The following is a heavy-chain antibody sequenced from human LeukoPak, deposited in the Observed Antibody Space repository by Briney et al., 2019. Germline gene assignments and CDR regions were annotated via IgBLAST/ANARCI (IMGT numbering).Heavy chain of an antibody. V-gene: IGHV4-39*07. J-gene: IGHJ6*03. CDR2: IYYNGIL. CDR1: GGSISGSSYY. D-gene: IGHD3-10*01. Sequence: SETLSLTCTVSGGSISGSSYYWGWIRQPPGKGLEWIGSIYYNGILYYNPSLKRRVTILVDTSKNQVSLKLSSVTAADTAVYFCARDWGVGGRPGYMDVWGKGTTVTVSS. CDR3: ARDWGVGGRPGYMDV.